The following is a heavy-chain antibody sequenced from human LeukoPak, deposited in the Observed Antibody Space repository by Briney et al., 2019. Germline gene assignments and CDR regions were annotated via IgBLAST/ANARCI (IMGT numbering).Heavy chain of an antibody. J-gene: IGHJ5*02. CDR2: IYYSGST. Sequence: SETLSLTCTVSGGSISSSSYYWCWIRQPPGKGLEWIGSIYYSGSTYYNPSLKSRVTISVDTSKNQFFLKLSSVTAADTAVYYCASTNDFGDYVGAWGQGTLVTVSS. CDR3: ASTNDFGDYVGA. V-gene: IGHV4-39*07. CDR1: GGSISSSSYY. D-gene: IGHD4-17*01.